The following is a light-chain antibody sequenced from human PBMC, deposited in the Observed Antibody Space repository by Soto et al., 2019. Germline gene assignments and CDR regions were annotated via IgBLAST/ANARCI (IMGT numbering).Light chain of an antibody. CDR1: QSVNNN. Sequence: ERVMTQSPGTVSPGERATLSCRASQSVNNNLAWYQQKPGQAPRLLIYGASTRATGIPARFSGSGSGTDFTLTISSLQSEDFAVYYCQQYYNWPLSFGGGTKVEIK. CDR3: QQYYNWPLS. V-gene: IGKV3-15*01. CDR2: GAS. J-gene: IGKJ4*01.